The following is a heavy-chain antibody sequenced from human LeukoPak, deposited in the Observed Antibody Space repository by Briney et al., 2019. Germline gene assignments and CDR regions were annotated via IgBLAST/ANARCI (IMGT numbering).Heavy chain of an antibody. Sequence: ASVKVSSKASGYTFTGYYIHWVRQAPGQGLEWMGRINPNSGGTNYAQKFQGRVTMTRDTSISTAYMELSRLRSDDTAVYYCARDRSSSSWYSDFDYWGQGTLVTVSS. CDR1: GYTFTGYY. V-gene: IGHV1-2*06. CDR3: ARDRSSSSWYSDFDY. J-gene: IGHJ4*02. D-gene: IGHD6-13*01. CDR2: INPNSGGT.